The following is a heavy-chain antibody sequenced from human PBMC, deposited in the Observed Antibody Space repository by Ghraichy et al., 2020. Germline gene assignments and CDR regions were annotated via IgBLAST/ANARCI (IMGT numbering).Heavy chain of an antibody. Sequence: GGSLRLSCAASGFTFSSYSMNWVRQAPGKGLEWVSSISSSSSYIYYADSVKGRFTISRDNAKNSLYLQMNSLRAEDTAVYYCARARENLPYIVVVPAAIDYWGQGPLVTVSS. CDR1: GFTFSSYS. CDR2: ISSSSSYI. D-gene: IGHD2-2*01. CDR3: ARARENLPYIVVVPAAIDY. V-gene: IGHV3-21*01. J-gene: IGHJ4*02.